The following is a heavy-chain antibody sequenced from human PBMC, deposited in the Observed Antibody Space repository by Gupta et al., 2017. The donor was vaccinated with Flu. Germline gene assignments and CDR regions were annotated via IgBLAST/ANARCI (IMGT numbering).Heavy chain of an antibody. Sequence: QVQLQQWGAGLLKPSETLSLNCAVSGTSFSGYYFNWIRQAPGKGLEWIGEINHSGSTNYNPSLKSRVTISVDMSKNEFSLKVTSVTAADTAVYYCARGLAARPRLDYWGQGTLVTVSP. CDR3: ARGLAARPRLDY. J-gene: IGHJ4*02. D-gene: IGHD6-6*01. CDR2: INHSGST. V-gene: IGHV4-34*01. CDR1: GTSFSGYY.